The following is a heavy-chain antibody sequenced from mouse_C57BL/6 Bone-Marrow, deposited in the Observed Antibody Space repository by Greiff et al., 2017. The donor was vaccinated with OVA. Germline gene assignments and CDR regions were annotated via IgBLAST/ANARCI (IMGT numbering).Heavy chain of an antibody. J-gene: IGHJ1*03. V-gene: IGHV1-81*01. CDR2: IYPRSGNT. CDR1: GYTFTSYG. Sequence: VKLQESGAELARPGASVKLSCKASGYTFTSYGISWVKQRTGQGLEWIGEIYPRSGNTYYNEKFKGKATLTADKSSSTAYMELRSLTSEDSAVYFCARAGWHWYFDVWGTGTTVTVSS. D-gene: IGHD1-1*02. CDR3: ARAGWHWYFDV.